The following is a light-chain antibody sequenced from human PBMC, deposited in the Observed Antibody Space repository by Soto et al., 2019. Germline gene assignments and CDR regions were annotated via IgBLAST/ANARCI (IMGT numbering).Light chain of an antibody. V-gene: IGKV3-11*01. CDR1: QSIGTY. Sequence: DIVFTHSPSNLSLSHLERANLSLRASQSIGTYLAWYQQKPGQAPRLLIYDASNRATGIPARFSGGGSGTDFTLTISRLEPEDFAVYYCQKFSSYPLNCGGGTTGAI. J-gene: IGKJ4*01. CDR2: DAS. CDR3: QKFSSYPLN.